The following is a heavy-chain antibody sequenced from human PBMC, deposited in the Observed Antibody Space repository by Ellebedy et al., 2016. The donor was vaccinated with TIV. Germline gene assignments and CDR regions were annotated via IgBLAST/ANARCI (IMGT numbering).Heavy chain of an antibody. V-gene: IGHV3-23*01. CDR1: GFTFSSYA. D-gene: IGHD6-13*01. Sequence: GGSLRLXXAASGFTFSSYAMSWVRQAPGKGLEWVSAISGSGGSTYYADSVKGRFTISRDNSKNTLYLQMNSLRVEDTAVYYCAKVRAAAGTSPPDYWGQGTLVTVSS. CDR3: AKVRAAAGTSPPDY. J-gene: IGHJ4*02. CDR2: ISGSGGST.